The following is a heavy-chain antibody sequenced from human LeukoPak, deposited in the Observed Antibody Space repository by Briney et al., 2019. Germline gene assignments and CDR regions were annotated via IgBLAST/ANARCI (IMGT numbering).Heavy chain of an antibody. Sequence: GSSVKVSCKASGGSFSSYAITWVRQAPGQGLEWVGGLIPIFGTTNYAQRFQGRVTITTDESRSTAYMELSSLRSEDTAAYYCARGSPSIAARRYYDYYLDVWGKGTTVTVSS. V-gene: IGHV1-69*05. CDR3: ARGSPSIAARRYYDYYLDV. CDR1: GGSFSSYA. J-gene: IGHJ6*03. CDR2: LIPIFGTT. D-gene: IGHD6-6*01.